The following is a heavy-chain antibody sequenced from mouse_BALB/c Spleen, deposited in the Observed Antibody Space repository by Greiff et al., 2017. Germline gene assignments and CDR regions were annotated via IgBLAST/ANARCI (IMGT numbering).Heavy chain of an antibody. CDR2: ISYDGSN. CDR1: GYSITSGYY. J-gene: IGHJ2*01. D-gene: IGHD2-3*01. V-gene: IGHV3-6*02. CDR3: ARKEVDGYYVWYFDY. Sequence: DVQLQESGPGLVKPSQSLSLTCSVTGYSITSGYYWNWIRQFPGNKLEWMGYISYDGSNNYNPSLKNRISITRDTSKNQFFLKLNSVTTEDTATYYCARKEVDGYYVWYFDYWGQGTTLTVSS.